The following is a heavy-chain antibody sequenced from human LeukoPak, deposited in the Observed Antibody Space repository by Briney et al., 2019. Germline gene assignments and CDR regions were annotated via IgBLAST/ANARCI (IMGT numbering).Heavy chain of an antibody. CDR2: IYYSGST. CDR1: GGSISSGGYY. D-gene: IGHD3-10*01. Sequence: SQTLSFTCTVSGGSISSGGYYWSWIRQHPGKGLEWIGYIYYSGSTYYNPSLKSRVTISVDTSKNQFSLKLSSVTAADTAVYYCARGDTMVRGASRPDAFDIWGQGTMVTVSS. V-gene: IGHV4-31*03. J-gene: IGHJ3*02. CDR3: ARGDTMVRGASRPDAFDI.